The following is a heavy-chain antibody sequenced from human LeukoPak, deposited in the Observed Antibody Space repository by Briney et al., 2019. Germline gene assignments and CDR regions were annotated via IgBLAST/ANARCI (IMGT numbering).Heavy chain of an antibody. J-gene: IGHJ4*02. CDR1: GGSISSSNY. Sequence: SETLSLTCSVSGGSISSSNYWAWIRQPPGKGLEWIGSIYHSGSTYYNPSLKSRVIISVDMPKNQFSLKLSSVTAADTAVYHCARRDYSSSSSARDYWGQGTLVTVSS. CDR3: ARRDYSSSSSARDY. D-gene: IGHD6-13*01. V-gene: IGHV4-39*01. CDR2: IYHSGST.